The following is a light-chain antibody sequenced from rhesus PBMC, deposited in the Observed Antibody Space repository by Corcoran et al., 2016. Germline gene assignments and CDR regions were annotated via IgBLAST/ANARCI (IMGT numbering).Light chain of an antibody. CDR2: GAS. V-gene: IGKV3-42*03. CDR3: QQYSNWPT. J-gene: IGKJ3*01. Sequence: EIVLTQSPATLSLSPGERATLSCRASQSVSSSLAWYQQQPEQAPRLLIYGASSRATGIPDRFSGSGSVTDFTLTISSLEPEDFAVYYCQQYSNWPTFGPGTKLDIK. CDR1: QSVSSS.